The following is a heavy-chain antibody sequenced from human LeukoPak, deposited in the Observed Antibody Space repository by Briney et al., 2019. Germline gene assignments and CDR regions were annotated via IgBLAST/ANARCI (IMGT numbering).Heavy chain of an antibody. CDR2: IYYSGST. CDR1: GGSISSSSYY. CDR3: ARTIARIGSYYGLDAFDI. V-gene: IGHV4-61*05. Sequence: PSETLSLTCTVSGGSISSSSYYWGWIRQPPGKGLEWIGYIYYSGSTNYNPSLKSRVTISVDTSKNQFSLKLSSVTAADTAVYYCARTIARIGSYYGLDAFDIWGQGTMVTVSS. D-gene: IGHD1-26*01. J-gene: IGHJ3*02.